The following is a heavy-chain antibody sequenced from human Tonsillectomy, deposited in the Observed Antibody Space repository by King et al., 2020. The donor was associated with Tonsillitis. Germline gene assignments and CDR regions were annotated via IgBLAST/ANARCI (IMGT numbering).Heavy chain of an antibody. Sequence: VQLVESGGGVVQPGRSLRLSCAASGFTFSSYGMHWVRQAPGKGLEWVAVISYDGSNKYYADSVKGRFTISRDNSKNTLYLQMNSLRAEDTAVYYCAKVHWGPLPLYGMDVWGQGTTVTVSS. J-gene: IGHJ6*02. CDR3: AKVHWGPLPLYGMDV. CDR2: ISYDGSNK. CDR1: GFTFSSYG. V-gene: IGHV3-30*18. D-gene: IGHD7-27*01.